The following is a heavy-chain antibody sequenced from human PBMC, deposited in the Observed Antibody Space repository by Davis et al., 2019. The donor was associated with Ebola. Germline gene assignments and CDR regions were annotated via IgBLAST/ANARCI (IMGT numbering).Heavy chain of an antibody. CDR2: IRQDGSEK. Sequence: GESLKISCAASGFTFSKFWMSWVRQVSGKGLEWVANIRQDGSEKNYVDSVKGRFTISRDNAKNSLYLQMNSLRTEDTALYYCARDHGYNRFDPWGQGTLVTVSS. V-gene: IGHV3-7*03. CDR3: ARDHGYNRFDP. CDR1: GFTFSKFW. J-gene: IGHJ5*02.